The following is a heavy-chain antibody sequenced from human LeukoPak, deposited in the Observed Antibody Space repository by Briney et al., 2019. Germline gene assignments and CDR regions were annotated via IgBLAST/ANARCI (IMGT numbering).Heavy chain of an antibody. CDR1: GFTFSTAS. Sequence: PGGSLRLSCAASGFTFSTASLHWVRQGPGRGLEWVSAFDTGFGTYYPDSLKGRFSISRDNSKNTLFLQLNSLRAEDTAVYYCARSSGWWSLDYWGQGTLVTVSS. V-gene: IGHV3-23*01. D-gene: IGHD6-19*01. CDR3: ARSSGWWSLDY. J-gene: IGHJ4*02. CDR2: FDTGFGT.